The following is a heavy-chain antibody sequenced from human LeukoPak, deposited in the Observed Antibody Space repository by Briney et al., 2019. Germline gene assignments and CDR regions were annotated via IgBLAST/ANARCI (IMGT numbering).Heavy chain of an antibody. V-gene: IGHV4-59*12. CDR2: IYYSGST. CDR3: ARDQDGSGSLWAD. D-gene: IGHD3-10*01. Sequence: SETLSLTCTVSGGSISSYYWSWIRQPPGKGLEWIGYIYYSGSTNYNPSLKSRVTISVDTSKNQFSLKLSSVTAADTAVYYCARDQDGSGSLWADWGQGTLVTVSS. CDR1: GGSISSYY. J-gene: IGHJ4*02.